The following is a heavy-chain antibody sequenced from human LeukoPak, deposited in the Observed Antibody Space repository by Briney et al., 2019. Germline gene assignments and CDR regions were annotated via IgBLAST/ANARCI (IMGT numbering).Heavy chain of an antibody. CDR1: GGSISSYY. J-gene: IGHJ5*02. V-gene: IGHV4-4*07. CDR2: IYTSGST. Sequence: SETLSLTCTVSGGSISSYYWSWIRQPAGKGLEWIGRIYTSGSTNYNPSLKSRVTMSVDTSKNQFSLKLSSVTAADTAVYYCARGSSGLYSYPGWFDPWGQGTLVTVSS. D-gene: IGHD2-2*02. CDR3: ARGSSGLYSYPGWFDP.